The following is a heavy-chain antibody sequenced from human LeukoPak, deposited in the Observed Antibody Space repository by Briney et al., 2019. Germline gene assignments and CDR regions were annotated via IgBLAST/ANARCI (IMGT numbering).Heavy chain of an antibody. CDR1: GGSISSYY. CDR2: IYTSGST. CDR3: ASSGILEWLRGSWGPLDALDI. Sequence: SETLSLTCTVSGGSISSYYWSWIRQPAGKGLEWIGRIYTSGSTNYNPSLKSRVTMSVDTSKNQFSLKLSSVTAADTAVYYCASSGILEWLRGSWGPLDALDIWGQGTMVTVSS. J-gene: IGHJ3*02. D-gene: IGHD3-3*01. V-gene: IGHV4-4*07.